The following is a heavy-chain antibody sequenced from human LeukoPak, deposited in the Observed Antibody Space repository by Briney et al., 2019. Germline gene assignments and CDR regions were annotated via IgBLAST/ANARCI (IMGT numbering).Heavy chain of an antibody. CDR3: ARDLVVDDIVVVPAAT. Sequence: SVKVSCRASVGTFSSYAISWVRQAPGQGLEWMGGIIPIFGTANYAQKFQGRVTITTDESTSTAYMDMSSLRSEDTAVYYCARDLVVDDIVVVPAATCVQGTLLTVSS. D-gene: IGHD2-2*01. J-gene: IGHJ5*02. CDR1: VGTFSSYA. CDR2: IIPIFGTA. V-gene: IGHV1-69*05.